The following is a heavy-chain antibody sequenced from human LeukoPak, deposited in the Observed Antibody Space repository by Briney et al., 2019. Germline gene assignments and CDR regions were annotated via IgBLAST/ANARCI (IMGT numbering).Heavy chain of an antibody. CDR2: IKSKTDGGTT. V-gene: IGHV3-15*01. CDR1: GFTFSNAW. Sequence: GGSLRLSCAASGFTFSNAWMSWVRQAPGKGLEWVGRIKSKTDGGTTDYAAPVKGRFTISRDDSKNTLYLQMNSLKTEDTAVYYCTTGLYYYDSSGPDYWGQGTLATVSS. J-gene: IGHJ4*02. D-gene: IGHD3-22*01. CDR3: TTGLYYYDSSGPDY.